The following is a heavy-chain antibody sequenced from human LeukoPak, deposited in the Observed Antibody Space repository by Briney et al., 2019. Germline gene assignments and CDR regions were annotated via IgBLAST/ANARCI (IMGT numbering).Heavy chain of an antibody. CDR1: GYTFTSDW. D-gene: IGHD7-27*01. Sequence: GESLKISCKGSGYTFTSDWIGWVRQMPGKGLKWMGIIYPGDSDTRYSPSFQGQVTISADKSISTAYLQWSSLKASDSAMYYCAKLGNWGSFYFDYWGQGTLVTVSS. J-gene: IGHJ4*02. CDR2: IYPGDSDT. V-gene: IGHV5-51*01. CDR3: AKLGNWGSFYFDY.